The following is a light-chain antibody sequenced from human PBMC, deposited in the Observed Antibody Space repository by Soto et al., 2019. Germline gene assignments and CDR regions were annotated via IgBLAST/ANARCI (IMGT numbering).Light chain of an antibody. CDR1: HSVSSN. CDR3: QQYHNWPIT. J-gene: IGKJ5*01. V-gene: IGKV3D-15*01. CDR2: DAS. Sequence: EIVMTQSPATLSVSPGERATFSCWASHSVSSNLAWYQQKPGQAPRLLIYDASTRATGIPARFSGSGSGTDFTLTISGLQSEDFAVYSCQQYHNWPITFGQGTRLEI.